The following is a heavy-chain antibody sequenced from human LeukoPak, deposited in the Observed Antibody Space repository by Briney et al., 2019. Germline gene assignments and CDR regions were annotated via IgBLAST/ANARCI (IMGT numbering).Heavy chain of an antibody. V-gene: IGHV3-30-3*01. CDR3: QGYCSSTSCSVDY. J-gene: IGHJ4*02. Sequence: GGSLRLSCAASGFTFSSYAMHWVRQAPGKGLEWVAVISYDGSNKYYADSVKGRFTISRDNSKNTLYLQMNSLRAEDTAVYYCQGYCSSTSCSVDYWGQGTLVTVSS. CDR2: ISYDGSNK. CDR1: GFTFSSYA. D-gene: IGHD2-2*01.